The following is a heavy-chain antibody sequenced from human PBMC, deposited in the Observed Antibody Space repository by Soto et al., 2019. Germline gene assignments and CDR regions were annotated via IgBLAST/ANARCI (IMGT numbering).Heavy chain of an antibody. D-gene: IGHD3-22*01. CDR3: ARQYYYDSSGYYPQKRNAFDI. Sequence: PSETLSLTCTVSGGSISSSSYYWGWIRQPPGKGLEWIGSIYYSGSTYYNPSLKSRVTISVDTSKNQFSLKLSSVTAADTAVYYCARQYYYDSSGYYPQKRNAFDIWGQGTMVTVSS. J-gene: IGHJ3*02. CDR2: IYYSGST. CDR1: GGSISSSSYY. V-gene: IGHV4-39*01.